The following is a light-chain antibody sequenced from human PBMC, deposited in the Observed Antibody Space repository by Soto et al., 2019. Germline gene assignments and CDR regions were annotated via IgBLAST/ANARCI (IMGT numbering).Light chain of an antibody. CDR1: SSDVGAYNS. Sequence: QAVVTQPASVSGSPGQSITISCTGTSSDVGAYNSVSWYQHHPGKAPKLMIYDVTIRPSGVSSRFSGSKSGNTASLTISGLQAEDEADYYCSSYTTSSTYLFGIGTKVTVL. V-gene: IGLV2-14*03. J-gene: IGLJ1*01. CDR2: DVT. CDR3: SSYTTSSTYL.